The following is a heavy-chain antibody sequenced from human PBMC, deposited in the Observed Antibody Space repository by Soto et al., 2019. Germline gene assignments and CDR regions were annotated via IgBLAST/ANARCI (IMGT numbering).Heavy chain of an antibody. D-gene: IGHD3-3*01. Sequence: SETLSLTCAVYGGSFSGYYWSWIRQPPGKGLEWIGEINHSGSTNYNPSLKSRVTISVDTSKNQFSLKLSSVTAADTAVYYCARGVYDFWSGYLNWFDPWGQGTLVTVSS. V-gene: IGHV4-34*01. CDR3: ARGVYDFWSGYLNWFDP. CDR1: GGSFSGYY. CDR2: INHSGST. J-gene: IGHJ5*02.